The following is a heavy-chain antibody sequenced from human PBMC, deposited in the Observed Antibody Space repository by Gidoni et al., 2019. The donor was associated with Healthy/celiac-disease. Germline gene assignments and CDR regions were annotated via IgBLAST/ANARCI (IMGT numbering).Heavy chain of an antibody. CDR3: AKDNQGIAAAGINYYGMDV. J-gene: IGHJ6*02. CDR1: GFTFSSYA. CDR2: ISGSGGST. D-gene: IGHD6-13*01. V-gene: IGHV3-23*01. Sequence: EVQLLESGGGLVQPGGSLRLSCAASGFTFSSYAMSWVRQAPGTGLEWVSAISGSGGSTYYADSVKGRFTISRDNSKNTLYLQMNSLRAEDTAVYYCAKDNQGIAAAGINYYGMDVWGQGTTVTVSS.